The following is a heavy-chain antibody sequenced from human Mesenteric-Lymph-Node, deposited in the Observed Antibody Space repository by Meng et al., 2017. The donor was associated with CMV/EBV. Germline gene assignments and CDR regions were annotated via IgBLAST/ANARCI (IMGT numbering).Heavy chain of an antibody. CDR1: TFTIFA. Sequence: TFTIFAMNWVRQAPGKGLEWVATISHDGRKKYYVDSVKGRFSSSRDNSKNTLFLQMNSLRPDDTAVYYCARGTFLEWFSSNSDPVQHWGQGTLVTVSS. V-gene: IGHV3-30*03. CDR2: ISHDGRKK. CDR3: ARGTFLEWFSSNSDPVQH. J-gene: IGHJ4*02. D-gene: IGHD3-3*01.